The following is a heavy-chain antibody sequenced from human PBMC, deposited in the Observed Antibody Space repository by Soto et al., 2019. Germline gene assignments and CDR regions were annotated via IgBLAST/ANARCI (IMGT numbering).Heavy chain of an antibody. CDR1: GYTFTSYG. J-gene: IGHJ5*02. V-gene: IGHV1-18*01. Sequence: QVQLVQSGAEVKKPGASVKVSCKASGYTFTSYGISWVRQAPGQGLQWMGWSNPYNGNTKYAEKLQGTVTMTTDTSTSTAYKELRSLCPDETAVYYCARGPVGGNWFDPWGQGALVTVSS. CDR2: SNPYNGNT. D-gene: IGHD1-26*01. CDR3: ARGPVGGNWFDP.